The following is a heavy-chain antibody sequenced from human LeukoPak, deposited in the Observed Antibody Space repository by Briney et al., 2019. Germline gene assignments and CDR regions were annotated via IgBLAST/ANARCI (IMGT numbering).Heavy chain of an antibody. Sequence: PGGSLRLSCAASGFTFSSYGMHWVRQAPGKGLEWVAVTSYDGSNKYYADSVKGRFTISRDNSKNTLYLQMNSLRAEDTAVYYCAKDPVGATFPYYWGQGTLVTVSS. CDR2: TSYDGSNK. D-gene: IGHD1-26*01. J-gene: IGHJ4*02. V-gene: IGHV3-30*18. CDR1: GFTFSSYG. CDR3: AKDPVGATFPYY.